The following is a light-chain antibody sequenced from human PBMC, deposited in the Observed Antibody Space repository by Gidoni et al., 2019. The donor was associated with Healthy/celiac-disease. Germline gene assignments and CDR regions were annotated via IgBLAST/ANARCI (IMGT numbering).Light chain of an antibody. J-gene: IGKJ3*01. CDR2: DAS. Sequence: DIQMTQSPSSLSASVGDRVTITCQASQDISNYLNWYQQKPGNAPKLLIYDASNLETGVPSRFSGSGSGTDFPFTISSLQPEDIATYYCQQYDNLPLIFTFGPGTKVDIK. V-gene: IGKV1-33*01. CDR3: QQYDNLPLIFT. CDR1: QDISNY.